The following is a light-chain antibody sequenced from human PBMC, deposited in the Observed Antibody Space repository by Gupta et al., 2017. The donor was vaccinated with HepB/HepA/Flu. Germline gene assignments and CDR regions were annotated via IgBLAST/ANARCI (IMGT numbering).Light chain of an antibody. V-gene: IGLV2-14*03. CDR2: DAD. CDR3: SSYTSSSTVL. CDR1: RIHAGYYNY. Sequence: QSALTQPASVSGSPGQSITISGPGSRIHAGYYNYVSCYQQHPGKAPKLMIYDADNRPAGVANRFSGSKSGNTASLTISGLQDEDEADYYCSSYTSSSTVLFGGGTELTVL. J-gene: IGLJ2*01.